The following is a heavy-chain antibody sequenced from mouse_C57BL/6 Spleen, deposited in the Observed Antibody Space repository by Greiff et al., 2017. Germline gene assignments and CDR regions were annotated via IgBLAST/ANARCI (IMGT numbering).Heavy chain of an antibody. CDR3: ARDYGSSPPGY. CDR2: IDPSDSYT. Sequence: VQLQQPGAELVRPGTSVKLSCKASGYTFTSYWMHWVKQRPGQGLEWIGVIDPSDSYTNYNQKFKGKATLTVDTSSSTAYMQLSSLTSEDSAVYYCARDYGSSPPGYWGQGTTLTVSS. J-gene: IGHJ2*01. CDR1: GYTFTSYW. V-gene: IGHV1-59*01. D-gene: IGHD1-1*01.